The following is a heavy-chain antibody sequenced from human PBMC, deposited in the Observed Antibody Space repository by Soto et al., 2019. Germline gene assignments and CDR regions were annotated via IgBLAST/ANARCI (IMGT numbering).Heavy chain of an antibody. Sequence: GGSLRLSCAASGFTFSDHYMDWVRQAPGKGLEWVGRSRNKANSYSTEYAASVKGRFTISRDDSKNSLYLQMNSLKTEDTAVYYCARGKSGTTVPSYNWFDPWGQGTLVTVSS. CDR3: ARGKSGTTVPSYNWFDP. CDR2: SRNKANSYST. V-gene: IGHV3-72*01. D-gene: IGHD1-7*01. CDR1: GFTFSDHY. J-gene: IGHJ5*02.